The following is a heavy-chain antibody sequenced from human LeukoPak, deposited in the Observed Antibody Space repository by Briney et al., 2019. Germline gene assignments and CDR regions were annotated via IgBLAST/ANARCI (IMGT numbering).Heavy chain of an antibody. CDR3: AKTTGYYTGDFDY. CDR1: GFTVSSNY. J-gene: IGHJ4*02. V-gene: IGHV3-53*01. Sequence: GGSLRLSCAASGFTVSSNYMSWVRQAPGKGLEWVSVIYSGGSTYYADSVKGRFTISRDNSKNTLYLQMNSLRAEDTAVYYCAKTTGYYTGDFDYWGQGTLVTVSS. CDR2: IYSGGST. D-gene: IGHD3/OR15-3a*01.